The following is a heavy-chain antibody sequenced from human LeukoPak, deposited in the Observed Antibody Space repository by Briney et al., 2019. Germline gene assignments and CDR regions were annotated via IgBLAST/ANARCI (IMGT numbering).Heavy chain of an antibody. Sequence: GASVKVSCKASGYTFTTYYMHWVRQAPGQGLEWMGIINPSGGSTTYAQKFQGRVTMTRDMSTSTVYMELSSLRYEDTAVYYCATTKKEMATIIYLVDVWGKGTTVTVSS. CDR1: GYTFTTYY. V-gene: IGHV1-46*01. J-gene: IGHJ6*04. CDR2: INPSGGST. CDR3: ATTKKEMATIIYLVDV. D-gene: IGHD5-24*01.